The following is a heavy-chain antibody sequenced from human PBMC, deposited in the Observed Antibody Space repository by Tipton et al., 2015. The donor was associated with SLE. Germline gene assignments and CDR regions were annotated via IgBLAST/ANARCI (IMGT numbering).Heavy chain of an antibody. Sequence: SLRLSCAASGFTFSDYYMSWIRQAPGKGLEWVANIKQDGSEKYYVDSVKGRFTISRDNAKNSLYLQMNSLRAEDTAVYYCARVGYYYGSGSYEYYFDYWGQGTLVTVSS. CDR1: GFTFSDYY. J-gene: IGHJ4*02. V-gene: IGHV3-7*01. D-gene: IGHD3-10*01. CDR3: ARVGYYYGSGSYEYYFDY. CDR2: IKQDGSEK.